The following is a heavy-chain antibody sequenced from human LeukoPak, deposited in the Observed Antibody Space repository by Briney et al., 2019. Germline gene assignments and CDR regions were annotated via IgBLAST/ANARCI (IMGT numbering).Heavy chain of an antibody. Sequence: GGSLRLSCAASGFTFSSYSMNWVRQAPGKGLEWVSSISSSSSYIYYADSVKGRFTISRDNSKNTLYLQMNSLRAEDTAVYYCARVAYCRETMVRGVIIFDYWGQGTLVTVSS. CDR2: ISSSSSYI. V-gene: IGHV3-21*01. CDR3: ARVAYCRETMVRGVIIFDY. D-gene: IGHD3-10*01. CDR1: GFTFSSYS. J-gene: IGHJ4*02.